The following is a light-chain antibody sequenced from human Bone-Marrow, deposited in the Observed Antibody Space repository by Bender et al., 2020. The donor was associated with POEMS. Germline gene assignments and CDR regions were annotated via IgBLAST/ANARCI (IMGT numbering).Light chain of an antibody. CDR2: DVT. CDR1: SSDVGGYKY. V-gene: IGLV2-11*01. Sequence: QSALTQPRSVSGSPRQSVTISCTGTSSDVGGYKYVSWYQQFSGKAPKLLVFDVTKRPSGVPDRFSGSKSGNTASLTVSGLQPEDEADYYCSSYVGSNKWIFGGGTSLTVL. J-gene: IGLJ2*01. CDR3: SSYVGSNKWI.